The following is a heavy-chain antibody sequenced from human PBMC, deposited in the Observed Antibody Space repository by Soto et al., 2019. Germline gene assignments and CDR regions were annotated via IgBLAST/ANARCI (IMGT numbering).Heavy chain of an antibody. CDR3: AMTDSSGYYFVY. D-gene: IGHD3-22*01. CDR2: IYSSGTT. V-gene: IGHV4-31*03. J-gene: IGHJ4*02. CDR1: GDFISSGGYY. Sequence: QVQLQESGPGLVKPSQTLSLTCTVSGDFISSGGYYWSWIRQLPGKGLEWIGYIYSSGTTYYNPSLKSRITRSVYTSKNQFSLNLSSVTAADTAVYYCAMTDSSGYYFVYWGQGTLVTVFS.